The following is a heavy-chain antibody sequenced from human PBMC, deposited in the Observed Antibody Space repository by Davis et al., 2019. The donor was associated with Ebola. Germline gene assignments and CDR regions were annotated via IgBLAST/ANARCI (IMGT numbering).Heavy chain of an antibody. J-gene: IGHJ4*02. CDR3: ARIISGWYHGNDY. CDR2: IYYSGST. CDR1: GGSISSYY. D-gene: IGHD6-19*01. Sequence: MPSETLSLTCTVSGGSISSYYWSWIRQPPGKGLEWIGYIYYSGSTNYNPSLKSRVTISVDTSKNQFSLKLSSVTAADTAVYYCARIISGWYHGNDYWGQGTLVTVSS. V-gene: IGHV4-59*08.